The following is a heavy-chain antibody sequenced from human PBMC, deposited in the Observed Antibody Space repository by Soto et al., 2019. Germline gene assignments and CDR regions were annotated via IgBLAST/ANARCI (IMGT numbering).Heavy chain of an antibody. CDR2: IKQDGTDK. V-gene: IGHV3-7*01. CDR1: GFTFSSDW. J-gene: IGHJ4*02. Sequence: EVQLVDSGGGLVQPGGSLRLSCAASGFTFSSDWMSWVRQAPGKGLEWVASIKQDGTDKYYVGSVKGRFTISRDNAKNSLYLHMNSLRVEATAVYYCARGAYWGQGTLVTVSS. CDR3: ARGAY.